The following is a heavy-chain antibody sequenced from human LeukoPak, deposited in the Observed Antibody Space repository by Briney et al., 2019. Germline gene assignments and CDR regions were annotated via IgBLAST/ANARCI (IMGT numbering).Heavy chain of an antibody. CDR3: ARDFASSSWYLYNWFDP. CDR2: INPNSGGT. V-gene: IGHV1-2*02. D-gene: IGHD6-13*01. CDR1: VYTFTGYY. Sequence: ASVKVSCTASVYTFTGYYMHWVRQAPGQGREWMGWINPNSGGTNYAQKFQGRVTMTRDTSISTAYMELSRLRSDDTAVYYCARDFASSSWYLYNWFDPWGQGTLVTVS. J-gene: IGHJ5*02.